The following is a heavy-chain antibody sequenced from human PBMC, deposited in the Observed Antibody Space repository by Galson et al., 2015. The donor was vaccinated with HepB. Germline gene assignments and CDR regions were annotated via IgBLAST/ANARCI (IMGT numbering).Heavy chain of an antibody. CDR3: ARAQPPSSGGFGLDV. J-gene: IGHJ6*02. D-gene: IGHD6-19*01. Sequence: CAISGDSVSSNSAARNWIRQSPSRGLEWLGRTFYRSKWYNDYAVSVKSRITINPDTSRNQFSLQLNSVTPEDTAVYYCARAQPPSSGGFGLDVWGQGTTVTVSS. CDR1: GDSVSSNSAA. CDR2: TFYRSKWYN. V-gene: IGHV6-1*01.